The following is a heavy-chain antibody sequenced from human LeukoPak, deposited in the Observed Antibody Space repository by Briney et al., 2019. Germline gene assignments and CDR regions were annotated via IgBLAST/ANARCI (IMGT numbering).Heavy chain of an antibody. CDR2: IIPIFGTA. CDR1: GGTFTSYA. CDR3: AMYYYDSSGYYYVSLDY. Sequence: ASVKLSCKASGGTFTSYAISWVRQSPGQGLEWMGRIIPIFGTANYAQKFQRRITITTDESTSPTYMELSSLRSEDTAVYYCAMYYYDSSGYYYVSLDYWGQGTLVTVSS. J-gene: IGHJ4*02. V-gene: IGHV1-69*05. D-gene: IGHD3-22*01.